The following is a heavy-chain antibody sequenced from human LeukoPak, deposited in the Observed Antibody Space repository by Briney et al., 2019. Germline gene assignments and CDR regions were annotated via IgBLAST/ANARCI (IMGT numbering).Heavy chain of an antibody. V-gene: IGHV3-53*01. CDR2: IYSGGST. J-gene: IGHJ6*03. CDR3: ASGSGSYRTPYYYMDV. D-gene: IGHD3-10*01. CDR1: GFTFSTYA. Sequence: GGSLRLSCAASGFTFSTYAVNWVRQAPGKGLEWVSVIYSGGSTYYADSVKGRFTISRDNSKNTLYLQMNSLRAEDAAVYYCASGSGSYRTPYYYMDVWGTGTTVTVSS.